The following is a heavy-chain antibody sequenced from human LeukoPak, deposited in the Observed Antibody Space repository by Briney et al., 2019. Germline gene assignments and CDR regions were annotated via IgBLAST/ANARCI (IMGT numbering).Heavy chain of an antibody. CDR3: AREVVIAIAAIDY. J-gene: IGHJ4*02. V-gene: IGHV3-48*01. CDR2: ISSSSSTI. D-gene: IGHD2-21*01. Sequence: GGPLRLSCAASGFTFSSYSMNWVRQAPGKGLEWVSYISSSSSTIYYADSVKGRFTISRDNAKNSLYLQMNSLRAEDTAVYYCAREVVIAIAAIDYWGQGTLVTVSS. CDR1: GFTFSSYS.